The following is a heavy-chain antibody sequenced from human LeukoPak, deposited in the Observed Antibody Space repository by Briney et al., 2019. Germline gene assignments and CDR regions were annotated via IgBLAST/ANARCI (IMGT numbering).Heavy chain of an antibody. CDR2: IYYSGTT. CDR3: ARQPFYYDSSGSYSYYYYMDV. J-gene: IGHJ6*03. V-gene: IGHV4-59*01. D-gene: IGHD3-22*01. CDR1: GGSISRYF. Sequence: SETLSLTCNVSGGSISRYFWSWIRQPPGKGLEWIGYIYYSGTTRYNPSLKSRVTISVDTSKNHFSLKLSSVTAADTAVYYCARQPFYYDSSGSYSYYYYMDVWGKGTTVTVSS.